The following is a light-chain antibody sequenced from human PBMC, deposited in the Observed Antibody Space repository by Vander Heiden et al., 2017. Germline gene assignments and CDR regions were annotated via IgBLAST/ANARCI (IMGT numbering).Light chain of an antibody. CDR2: DAS. J-gene: IGKJ1*01. CDR1: QSISSW. Sequence: DIQMTQSPSTLSASVGDRVTITCRASQSISSWLAWYQQKPGKAPKLLIYDASSLESGVPSRFSGSGSGTEFTLTISSLQPDDFATYYCQQYNSYSPWTFGQGTKVXIK. V-gene: IGKV1-5*01. CDR3: QQYNSYSPWT.